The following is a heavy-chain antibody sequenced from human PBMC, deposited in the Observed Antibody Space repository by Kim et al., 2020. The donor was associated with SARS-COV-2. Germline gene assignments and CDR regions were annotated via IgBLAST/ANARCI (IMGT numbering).Heavy chain of an antibody. V-gene: IGHV3-21*01. Sequence: GGSLRLSCAASGFTFSSYSMNWVRQAPGKGLEWVSSISSSSSYIYYADSVKGRFTISRDNAKNSLYLQMNSLRAEDTAVYYCARDAPQTLYGSGSPKWFDPWGQGTLVTVSS. CDR1: GFTFSSYS. CDR2: ISSSSSYI. J-gene: IGHJ5*02. CDR3: ARDAPQTLYGSGSPKWFDP. D-gene: IGHD3-10*01.